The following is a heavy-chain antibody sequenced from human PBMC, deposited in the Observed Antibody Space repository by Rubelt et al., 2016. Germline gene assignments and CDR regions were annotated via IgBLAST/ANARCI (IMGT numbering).Heavy chain of an antibody. Sequence: QVQLVQSGAEVKKPGASVKVSCKASGYTFTSYAMHWVRQAPGQRLEWMGWINAGNGNTKYSQTFQGRATITRDTSASTAYMGLSSPRSEDTAVYYCARAQRIRLLMVYAPTFDYWGQGTLVTVSS. V-gene: IGHV1-3*01. J-gene: IGHJ4*02. CDR1: GYTFTSYA. CDR2: INAGNGNT. D-gene: IGHD2-8*01. CDR3: ARAQRIRLLMVYAPTFDY.